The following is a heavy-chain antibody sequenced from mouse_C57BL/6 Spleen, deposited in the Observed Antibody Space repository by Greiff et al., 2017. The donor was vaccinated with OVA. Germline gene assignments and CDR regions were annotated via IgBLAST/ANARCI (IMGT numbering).Heavy chain of an antibody. D-gene: IGHD1-1*01. V-gene: IGHV1-50*01. J-gene: IGHJ3*01. CDR3: AIPSITTVVATPFAY. Sequence: VQLQQPGAELVKPGASVKLSCKASGYTFTSYWMQWVKQRPGQGLEWIGEIDPSDSYTNYNQKFKGKATLTVDTSSSTAYMQLSSLTSEDSAVYYCAIPSITTVVATPFAYWGQGTLVTVSA. CDR1: GYTFTSYW. CDR2: IDPSDSYT.